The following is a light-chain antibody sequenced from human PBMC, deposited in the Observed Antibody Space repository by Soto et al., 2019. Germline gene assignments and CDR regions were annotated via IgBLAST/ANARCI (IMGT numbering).Light chain of an antibody. V-gene: IGKV3D-20*02. CDR1: QSVSSSY. J-gene: IGKJ1*01. CDR2: EAS. Sequence: EILLTQSPGTLSLSPGERATLSCRASQSVSSSYLAWYQQKHGQAPRLLIYEASSRETGIPARFSGSGAGTDCTLTISSLEPEDLAVDYCQQRSNWPRTFGQGTKVDI. CDR3: QQRSNWPRT.